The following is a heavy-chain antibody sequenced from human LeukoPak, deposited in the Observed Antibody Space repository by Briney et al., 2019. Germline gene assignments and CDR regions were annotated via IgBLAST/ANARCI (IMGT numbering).Heavy chain of an antibody. CDR1: GGSISSYY. Sequence: SGTLSLTCIVSGGSISSYYWSWIRQPAGKGLEWIGQIHTSGSTNYNPSLKSRVAMSVDTSKNQFSLELSSVTAADTAVYYCAGRAQTTGWSFDYWGQGALVTVSS. CDR3: AGRAQTTGWSFDY. J-gene: IGHJ4*02. D-gene: IGHD6-19*01. V-gene: IGHV4-4*07. CDR2: IHTSGST.